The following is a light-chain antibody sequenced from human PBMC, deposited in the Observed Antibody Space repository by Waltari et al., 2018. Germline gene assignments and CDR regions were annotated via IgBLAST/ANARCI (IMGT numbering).Light chain of an antibody. V-gene: IGKV3-11*01. J-gene: IGKJ2*01. CDR2: DAS. CDR1: QSVGTY. CDR3: QQRSSWTPHT. Sequence: EIVLTQSPATLSLSPGETATLSCRASQSVGTYLAWYQQKPGQAPRLLIYDASNRAPGIPDRFRGSGSVTDFTLTIDSLEPEDFALYYCQQRSSWTPHTFGQGARLEIK.